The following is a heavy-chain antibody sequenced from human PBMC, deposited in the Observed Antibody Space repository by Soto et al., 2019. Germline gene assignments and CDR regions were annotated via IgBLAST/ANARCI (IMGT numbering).Heavy chain of an antibody. Sequence: EVQLVESGGGLVQPGGSLRLACAASGFTFSSYWMSWVRQAPGKGREWVANIKQGGSEKYYVDSVKGRFTISRDNAKNALYLQMNSLRAEDTAVYYCARAEGDYDILTGYYRYWYFDLWGRGTLVTVSS. J-gene: IGHJ2*01. D-gene: IGHD3-9*01. CDR2: IKQGGSEK. CDR1: GFTFSSYW. V-gene: IGHV3-7*04. CDR3: ARAEGDYDILTGYYRYWYFDL.